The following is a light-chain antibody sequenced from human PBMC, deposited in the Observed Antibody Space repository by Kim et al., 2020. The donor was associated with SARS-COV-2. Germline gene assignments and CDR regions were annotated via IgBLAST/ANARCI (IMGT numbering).Light chain of an antibody. CDR3: AVWDDSLHGVV. Sequence: QSVLTQPPSVSGTPGQRVTISCSGSTSNFGTNSVNWYQQVPGTAPKLLIFNNYERPSGVPDRFYGSRSGTSASLAISGLQSDDEADYYCAVWDDSLHGVVFGGGTKVTVL. CDR2: NNY. CDR1: TSNFGTNS. J-gene: IGLJ2*01. V-gene: IGLV1-44*01.